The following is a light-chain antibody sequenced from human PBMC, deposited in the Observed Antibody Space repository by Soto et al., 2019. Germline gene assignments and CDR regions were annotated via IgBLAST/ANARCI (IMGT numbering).Light chain of an antibody. CDR3: QSYDSTSWV. Sequence: NFMLTQPHSVSESPGKTVTISCTRSSGSIASNYVQWYQQRPGSAPTTVIYEHNQRPSGVPDRFSGSTDGSSNSASLTISGLQTEDEADYYCQSYDSTSWVFGGGTKLTVL. CDR2: EHN. CDR1: SGSIASNY. V-gene: IGLV6-57*04. J-gene: IGLJ3*02.